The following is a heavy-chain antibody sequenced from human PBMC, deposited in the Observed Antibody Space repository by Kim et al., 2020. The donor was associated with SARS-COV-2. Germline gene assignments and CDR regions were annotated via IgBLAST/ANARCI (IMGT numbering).Heavy chain of an antibody. V-gene: IGHV4-34*01. J-gene: IGHJ4*02. Sequence: NPSLKSRVTKSVDTSKSQFALKQSSVTAADTAVYYCARGADSGGWYEVDYWGQGTLVTVSS. CDR3: ARGADSGGWYEVDY. D-gene: IGHD6-19*01.